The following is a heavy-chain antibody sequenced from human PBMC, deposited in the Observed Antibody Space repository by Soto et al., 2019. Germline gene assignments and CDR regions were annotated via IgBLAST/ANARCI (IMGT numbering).Heavy chain of an antibody. D-gene: IGHD3-10*01. V-gene: IGHV3-23*01. CDR2: ISGSGGST. Sequence: GGSLRLSCAASGFTFSSYAMSWVRQAPGKGLEWVSAISGSGGSTYYADSVKGRFTISRDNSKNTLYLQMNSLRAEDTAVYYCAKVKMGRVTMVRGVTSYYFDYWGQGTLVTVSS. J-gene: IGHJ4*02. CDR3: AKVKMGRVTMVRGVTSYYFDY. CDR1: GFTFSSYA.